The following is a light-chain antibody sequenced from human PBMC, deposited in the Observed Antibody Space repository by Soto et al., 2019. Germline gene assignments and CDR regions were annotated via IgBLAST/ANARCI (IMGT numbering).Light chain of an antibody. Sequence: EIVLTQSPGTLSLSPGERATLSCRASQSVSSSYLAWYQQKPGQAPRLLIYGASSRATGIPDRFSGSGSGTDFTLTISRLEPEDFAVYYCQPYGSSPPAFGQGTRLEI. CDR1: QSVSSSY. J-gene: IGKJ5*01. CDR3: QPYGSSPPA. V-gene: IGKV3-20*01. CDR2: GAS.